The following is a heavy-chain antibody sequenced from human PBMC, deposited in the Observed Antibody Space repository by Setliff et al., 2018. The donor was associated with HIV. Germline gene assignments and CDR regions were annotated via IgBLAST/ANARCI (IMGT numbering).Heavy chain of an antibody. CDR1: DGSISSSSSY. CDR2: VSYSGST. J-gene: IGHJ3*02. CDR3: ARLHYYDRSGLTVGAFDI. V-gene: IGHV4-39*01. Sequence: SETLSLTCTVSDGSISSSSSYWGWIRQPPGRGLEWIGSVSYSGSTYYNPSLKSRVTISVDTSKNQFSLKLSSVTAADTAVYYCARLHYYDRSGLTVGAFDIWGQGTMVTVSS. D-gene: IGHD3-22*01.